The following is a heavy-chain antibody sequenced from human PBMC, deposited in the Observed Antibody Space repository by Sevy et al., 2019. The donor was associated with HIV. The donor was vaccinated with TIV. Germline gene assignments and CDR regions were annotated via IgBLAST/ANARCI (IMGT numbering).Heavy chain of an antibody. J-gene: IGHJ5*02. V-gene: IGHV3-23*01. CDR2: ITPDDT. Sequence: GGSLRLSCTASGFTFSTYTLTWVRQAPGKGLEWVSSITPDDTNYADSVRGRFSVSGDNSKNTPYLQMDSLTVDDTAVYYCARDAQTWRGPWYGTSGADRWGQGTLVTVSS. CDR3: ARDAQTWRGPWYGTSGADR. CDR1: GFTFSTYT. D-gene: IGHD1-1*01.